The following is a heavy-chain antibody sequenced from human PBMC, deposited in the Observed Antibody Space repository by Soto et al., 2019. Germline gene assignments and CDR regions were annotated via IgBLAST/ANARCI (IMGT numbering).Heavy chain of an antibody. CDR3: AKYSSSWYNGYYYGMDV. J-gene: IGHJ6*02. CDR2: IIPILGIA. D-gene: IGHD6-13*01. Sequence: SVKVSCKASGGTFSSYTISWVRQAPGQGLEWMGRIIPILGIANYAQKFQGRVTITADKSTSTAYMELSSLRSEDTAVYYCAKYSSSWYNGYYYGMDVWGQGTTVTVSS. V-gene: IGHV1-69*02. CDR1: GGTFSSYT.